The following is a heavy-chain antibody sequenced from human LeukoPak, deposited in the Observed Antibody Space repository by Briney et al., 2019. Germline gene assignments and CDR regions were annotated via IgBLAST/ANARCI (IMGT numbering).Heavy chain of an antibody. V-gene: IGHV4-4*07. CDR3: AGDGDRTSWYYY. CDR1: GGSISSYY. CDR2: IYTSGST. Sequence: SETLSLTCTVSGGSISSYYWSWIRQPAGKGLEWIGRIYTSGSTIYNPSLKSRVTISVDKSKNQFSLKLSSVTAADTAVYYCAGDGDRTSWYYYWGQGTLVTVSS. D-gene: IGHD6-13*01. J-gene: IGHJ4*02.